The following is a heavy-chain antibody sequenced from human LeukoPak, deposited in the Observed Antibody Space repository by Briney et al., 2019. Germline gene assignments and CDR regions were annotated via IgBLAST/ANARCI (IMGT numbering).Heavy chain of an antibody. J-gene: IGHJ6*04. CDR2: ISAYNGNT. D-gene: IGHD2-2*01. CDR3: ASVSTSAASYYYYVLDV. V-gene: IGHV1-18*04. CDR1: GYTFTSYG. Sequence: ASVKVSCKASGYTFTSYGISWVRQAPGQGLEWMGWISAYNGNTNYAQKLQGRVTMTTDTSTSTAYMELRSLRSDDTAVYYCASVSTSAASYYYYVLDVWGKGTTVTVSS.